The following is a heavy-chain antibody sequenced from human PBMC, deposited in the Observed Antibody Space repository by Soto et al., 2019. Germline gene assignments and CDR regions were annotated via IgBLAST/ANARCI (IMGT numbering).Heavy chain of an antibody. D-gene: IGHD6-19*01. CDR1: GFTFSTYG. J-gene: IGHJ4*02. V-gene: IGHV3-48*02. CDR3: ARSYGWSSTSDY. CDR2: ISTSSRTI. Sequence: EVQLVESGGGLVQPGGSLRLSCAASGFTFSTYGMNWVRQAPGKGLEWVSYISTSSRTIYYADSVKGRFTISRDNAKNSLYLPMNSLRDEDTAVYYCARSYGWSSTSDYWGPGTLVTVSS.